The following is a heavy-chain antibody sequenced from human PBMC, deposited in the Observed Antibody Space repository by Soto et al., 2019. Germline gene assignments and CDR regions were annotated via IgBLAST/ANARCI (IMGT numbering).Heavy chain of an antibody. D-gene: IGHD1-26*01. J-gene: IGHJ6*02. Sequence: EVQLLESGGGLVQPGGSLRLSCAASGFTFSSYAMSWVRQAPGKGLEWVSAISGSGGSTYYADSVKGRFTISRDNSKNTLYLQMNSLRAEDTAVYYCAKDECELHPPPYGMDVWGQGTTVTVSS. CDR3: AKDECELHPPPYGMDV. V-gene: IGHV3-23*01. CDR1: GFTFSSYA. CDR2: ISGSGGST.